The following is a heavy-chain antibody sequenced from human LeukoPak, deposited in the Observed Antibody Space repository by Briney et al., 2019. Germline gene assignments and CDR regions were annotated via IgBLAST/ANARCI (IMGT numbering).Heavy chain of an antibody. CDR3: ARDDLGDAFDI. J-gene: IGHJ3*02. Sequence: ASVKVSCKASGGTFSSYAISWVRQAPGQGLEWTGGIIPIFGTANYAQKFQGRVTITTDESTSTAYMELSSLRSDDTAVYYCARDDLGDAFDIWGQGTMVTVSA. D-gene: IGHD3-10*01. CDR2: IIPIFGTA. CDR1: GGTFSSYA. V-gene: IGHV1-69*05.